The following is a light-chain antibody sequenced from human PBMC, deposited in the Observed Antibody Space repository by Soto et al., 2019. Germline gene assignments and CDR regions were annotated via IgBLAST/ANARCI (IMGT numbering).Light chain of an antibody. CDR1: QSINSW. CDR3: QQYDTHISKT. Sequence: DIQMTQSPSTLSASVGDRVIVTCRASQSINSWLAWYQQKPGKAPKLLIYKASSLESGVPSRFSGSGSGTEFTLTISNLQPDDFATYYCQQYDTHISKTFGQGTKV. CDR2: KAS. V-gene: IGKV1-5*03. J-gene: IGKJ2*01.